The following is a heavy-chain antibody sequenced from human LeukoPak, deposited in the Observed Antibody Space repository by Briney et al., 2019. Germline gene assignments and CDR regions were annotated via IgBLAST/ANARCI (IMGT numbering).Heavy chain of an antibody. J-gene: IGHJ3*02. CDR1: GFTFINYA. V-gene: IGHV3-23*01. Sequence: GGSLRLSCAASGFTFINYAMTWGRQAPGKGLEWVSAVSRSGDSTYYADSVKGRFTISRDNSQNTMYLLMNSLRAEDTAVYYCAKHFKTTEGDAFNSWGQGIVVSVSS. CDR2: VSRSGDST. CDR3: AKHFKTTEGDAFNS. D-gene: IGHD1-7*01.